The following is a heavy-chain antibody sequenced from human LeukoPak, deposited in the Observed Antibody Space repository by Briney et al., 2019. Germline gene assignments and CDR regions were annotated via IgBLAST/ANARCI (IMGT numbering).Heavy chain of an antibody. CDR2: IKGDERST. V-gene: IGHV3-74*01. D-gene: IGHD5-18*01. Sequence: GGSLRLSCAASGFTFSSYWLHWVRQAPWKGLVWVSRIKGDERSTNYADSVKGRFTISRDNAKNTVYLEMNSLRAEDTAVYYCVRGQLWSYYHDYWGQGTLATVSS. CDR1: GFTFSSYW. J-gene: IGHJ4*02. CDR3: VRGQLWSYYHDY.